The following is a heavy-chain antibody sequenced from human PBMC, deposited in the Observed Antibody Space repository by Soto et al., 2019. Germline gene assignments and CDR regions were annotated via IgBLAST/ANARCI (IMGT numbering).Heavy chain of an antibody. CDR2: TYWDDLK. CDR3: AHKGVGYAGAYYFDF. J-gene: IGHJ4*02. CDR1: GFSLSTSGVG. V-gene: IGHV2-5*02. Sequence: QITLKESGPTLVKPTQTLTLTCTFSGFSLSTSGVGVAWIRQPPGKALEWLALTYWDDLKRYSPSLMPRLTINNDTSRNQVVLTMTNMDHVDAGTYYCAHKGVGYAGAYYFDFWGQGALVTVSS. D-gene: IGHD2-2*01.